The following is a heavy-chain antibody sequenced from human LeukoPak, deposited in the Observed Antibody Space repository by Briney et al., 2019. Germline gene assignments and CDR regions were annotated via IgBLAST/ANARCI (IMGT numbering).Heavy chain of an antibody. Sequence: SETLSLTCTVSSGSISSYYWSWIRQPPGKGLEWIGYIYYSGSTNYNPSLKSRVTISVDTSKNQFSLKLSSVTAADTAVYYRARDVTLGGWFDPWGQGTLVTVSS. J-gene: IGHJ5*02. CDR1: SGSISSYY. D-gene: IGHD5-18*01. CDR2: IYYSGST. CDR3: ARDVTLGGWFDP. V-gene: IGHV4-59*01.